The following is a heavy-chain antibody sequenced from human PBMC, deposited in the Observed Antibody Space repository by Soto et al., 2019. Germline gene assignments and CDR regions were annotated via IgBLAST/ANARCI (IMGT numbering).Heavy chain of an antibody. D-gene: IGHD4-17*01. CDR3: ATSYDYGDLFDY. CDR1: GGTFSSYA. J-gene: IGHJ4*02. Sequence: ASVKVSCKASGGTFSSYAISWVRQAPGQGLEWMGGIIPIFGTANYAQKFQGRVTITADESTSTAYMELSSLRSEDTAVYYCATSYDYGDLFDYWGQGTLVTVSS. V-gene: IGHV1-69*13. CDR2: IIPIFGTA.